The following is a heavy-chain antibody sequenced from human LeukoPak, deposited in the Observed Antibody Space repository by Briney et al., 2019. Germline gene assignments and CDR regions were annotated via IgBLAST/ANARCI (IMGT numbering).Heavy chain of an antibody. V-gene: IGHV3-7*01. CDR1: GFTFSTYS. CDR2: IKQDGSEK. D-gene: IGHD5-12*01. Sequence: GGSLRLSCAASGFTFSTYSMSWVRQAPGKGLEWVANIKQDGSEKYYVDSVKGRLTISRDNAKNSLYLQMNSLRAEDTAVYYCARATRGGYDGYFDYWGQGTLVTVSS. CDR3: ARATRGGYDGYFDY. J-gene: IGHJ4*02.